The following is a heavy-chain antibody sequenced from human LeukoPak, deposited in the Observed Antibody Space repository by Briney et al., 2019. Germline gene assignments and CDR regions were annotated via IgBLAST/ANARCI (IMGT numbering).Heavy chain of an antibody. D-gene: IGHD1-7*01. J-gene: IGHJ4*02. V-gene: IGHV4-39*01. CDR1: GGSISSSSYY. CDR2: IYYSGST. Sequence: SETLSLTCTVSGGSISSSSYYWGWIRQPPGKGLEWIGIIYYSGSTYYNPSLKSRVTISVDTSKNQFSLKLSSVTAADTAVYYCARHWSKKLELRPKFDYWGQGTLVTVSS. CDR3: ARHWSKKLELRPKFDY.